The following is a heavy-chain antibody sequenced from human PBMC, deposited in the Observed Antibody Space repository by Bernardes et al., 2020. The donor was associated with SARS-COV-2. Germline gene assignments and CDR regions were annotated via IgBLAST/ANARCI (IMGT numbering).Heavy chain of an antibody. D-gene: IGHD2-21*01. V-gene: IGHV4-59*05. CDR3: AGSSCGIDCYIGGLRSWDYGMDV. Sequence: GSLRLSCAASGFTFSSYGMHWVRQAPGKGLEWIGSIYSSGSSYYNPSLQSRVSESVDTSKNQFSLRLSFVTAADTAVYYCAGSSCGIDCYIGGLRSWDYGMDVWGQGTTVTVS. CDR1: GFTFSSYG. J-gene: IGHJ6*02. CDR2: IYSSGSS.